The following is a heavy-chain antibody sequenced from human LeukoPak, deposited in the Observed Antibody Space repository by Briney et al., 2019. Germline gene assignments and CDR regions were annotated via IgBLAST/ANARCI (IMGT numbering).Heavy chain of an antibody. J-gene: IGHJ4*02. V-gene: IGHV3-53*01. D-gene: IGHD3-16*01. CDR1: GFIVSSNF. Sequence: PGGSLRLSCAASGFIVSSNFMSWVRQVPGKGLEWVSLLYSGGTTYYADSVKGRFTISRDSSKNTLYLQMNSLRPEDTAVYYCVRTFGLGANYFDYWGQGTLVTVSS. CDR3: VRTFGLGANYFDY. CDR2: LYSGGTT.